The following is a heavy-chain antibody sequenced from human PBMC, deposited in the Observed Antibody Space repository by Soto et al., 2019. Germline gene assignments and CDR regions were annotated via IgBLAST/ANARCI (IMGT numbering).Heavy chain of an antibody. CDR2: IIPISGTA. Sequence: QVPLVQSGAEVKKPGSSVKVSCKASGGTFSSYAISWVRQAPGQGLEWMGGIIPISGTANYAQKFQGRVTITADESTSTADMELSSLRSEDTAVYYWARSQGSSTSLEIYYYYYYGMDVWGQGTTVTVSS. CDR1: GGTFSSYA. V-gene: IGHV1-69*01. D-gene: IGHD2-2*01. CDR3: ARSQGSSTSLEIYYYYYYGMDV. J-gene: IGHJ6*02.